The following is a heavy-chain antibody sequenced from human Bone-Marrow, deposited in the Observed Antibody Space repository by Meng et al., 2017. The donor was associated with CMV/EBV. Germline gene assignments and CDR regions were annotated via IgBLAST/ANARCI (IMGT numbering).Heavy chain of an antibody. Sequence: ASVKVFCKASGYTFSGYYMHWVRQAPGQGLEWMGWINPNSGGTNYAQKFQGRVTMTRDTSISTAYMELSRLRYDDTAVYYCARGIDYDFWSDPGYWGQGTLVTVSS. CDR2: INPNSGGT. D-gene: IGHD3-3*01. CDR3: ARGIDYDFWSDPGY. J-gene: IGHJ4*02. CDR1: GYTFSGYY. V-gene: IGHV1-2*02.